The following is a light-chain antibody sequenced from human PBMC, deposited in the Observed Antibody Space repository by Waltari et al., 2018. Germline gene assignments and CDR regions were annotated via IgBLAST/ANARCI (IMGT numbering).Light chain of an antibody. CDR1: QSLTN. Sequence: EVVMTQSPATLSVAPGERATLSCRASQSLTNLAWYQPQPGQTPRLLIYGSYTRAPGVPARFSGSGSGTEFTLTISGLQSEDFAVYYCQQYNNWPLTFGGGTKVEIK. CDR3: QQYNNWPLT. V-gene: IGKV3-15*01. CDR2: GSY. J-gene: IGKJ4*01.